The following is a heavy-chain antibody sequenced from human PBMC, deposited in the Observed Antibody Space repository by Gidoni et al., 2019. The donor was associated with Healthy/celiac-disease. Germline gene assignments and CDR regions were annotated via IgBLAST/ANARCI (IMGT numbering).Heavy chain of an antibody. J-gene: IGHJ4*02. D-gene: IGHD2-15*01. CDR1: GGTFSSYA. CDR3: ARGRYRYCSGGSCYFDY. V-gene: IGHV1-69*01. CDR2: IIPIFGTA. Sequence: QVQLVQSGAEVKKPGSSVKVCCKASGGTFSSYAISGVRQAPGQGLEWMGGIIPIFGTANYAQKFQGRVTITADESTSTAYMELSSLRSEDTAVYYCARGRYRYCSGGSCYFDYWGQGTLVTVSS.